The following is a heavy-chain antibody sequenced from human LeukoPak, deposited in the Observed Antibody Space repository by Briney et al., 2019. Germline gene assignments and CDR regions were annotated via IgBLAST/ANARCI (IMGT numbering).Heavy chain of an antibody. CDR3: ARLPHYYDSSGYYYYGMDV. CDR2: IYPGDSDT. V-gene: IGHV5-51*01. D-gene: IGHD3-22*01. Sequence: GGSLKISCKGSGYSFTSYWIGWVRRMPGKGGGWMGIIYPGDSDTRYSPSFQGQVTISADESISTAYLQWSSLKASDTAMYYCARLPHYYDSSGYYYYGMDVWGQGTTVTVSS. CDR1: GYSFTSYW. J-gene: IGHJ6*02.